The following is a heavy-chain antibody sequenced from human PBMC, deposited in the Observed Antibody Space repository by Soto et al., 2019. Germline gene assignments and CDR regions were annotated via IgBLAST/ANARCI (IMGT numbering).Heavy chain of an antibody. Sequence: QVQLVQSGAEVKKPGSSVKVSCKASGGTFSSYAISWVRQAPGQGLEWMGGIIPIFGTANYAQKFQGRVTITSDKSTSTAYMELSSLRSEDTAVYYCARETAGYVLRCLEWVVIPEYYYDYGMDVWGQGTTVTGSS. D-gene: IGHD3-3*01. CDR2: IIPIFGTA. V-gene: IGHV1-69*06. CDR1: GGTFSSYA. J-gene: IGHJ6*02. CDR3: ARETAGYVLRCLEWVVIPEYYYDYGMDV.